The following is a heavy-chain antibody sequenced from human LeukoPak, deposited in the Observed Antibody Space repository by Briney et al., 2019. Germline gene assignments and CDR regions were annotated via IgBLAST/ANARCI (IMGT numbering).Heavy chain of an antibody. V-gene: IGHV5-51*01. Sequence: GESLKISCKGSGYSFTYYWIGWVRQMPGKALEWMGIIYPGDSDTRYRPSFQGQVTISVDKSISTAYLQWSSLKASDTAMYYCARQDCNSKYYSDYWGQGTLVTVSS. J-gene: IGHJ4*02. CDR2: IYPGDSDT. D-gene: IGHD1-1*01. CDR1: GYSFTYYW. CDR3: ARQDCNSKYYSDY.